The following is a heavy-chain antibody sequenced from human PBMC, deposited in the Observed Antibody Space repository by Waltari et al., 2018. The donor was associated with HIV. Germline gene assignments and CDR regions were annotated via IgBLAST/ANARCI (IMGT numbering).Heavy chain of an antibody. CDR1: GFPFRNYA. V-gene: IGHV3-30*01. Sequence: QVQLVDSGGGVVQPGRSLRLSCAASGFPFRNYAMHWVRQAPGKGLEWVAVISYDGNEKYYADSVKGRFTISRGNSRNTLFLQMNSLRAEDTAVYYCARGRGGPDYWGQGTLVTVSS. CDR2: ISYDGNEK. CDR3: ARGRGGPDY. J-gene: IGHJ4*02. D-gene: IGHD3-10*01.